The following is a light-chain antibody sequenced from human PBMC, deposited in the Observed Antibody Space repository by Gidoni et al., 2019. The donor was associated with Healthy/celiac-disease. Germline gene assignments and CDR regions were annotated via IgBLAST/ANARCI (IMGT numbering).Light chain of an antibody. V-gene: IGLV1-44*01. CDR2: SNN. CDR1: SPNIGSNT. CDR3: AAWNDSLNALV. Sequence: FVLTQPPSASGTPGQGVTFSCSGSSPNIGSNTVNCYQQLPGTAPKLLIYSNNQRPSGVPDRFTGSKSGTSASLAISRLQSEDEADYYCAAWNDSLNALVFGGGTKLTVL. J-gene: IGLJ2*01.